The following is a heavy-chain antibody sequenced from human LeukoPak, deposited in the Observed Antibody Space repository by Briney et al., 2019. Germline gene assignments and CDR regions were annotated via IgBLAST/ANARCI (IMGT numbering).Heavy chain of an antibody. CDR1: GGSFSGYY. CDR2: INHSGST. J-gene: IGHJ5*02. V-gene: IGHV4-34*01. CDR3: ARGHYYYDSSGYYGGNWFDP. D-gene: IGHD3-22*01. Sequence: SGTLSLTCAVYGGSFSGYYWSWIRQPPGKGLEWIGEINHSGSTNYNPSLKSRVTISVDTSKNQFSLKLSSVTAADTAVYYCARGHYYYDSSGYYGGNWFDPWGQGTLVTVSS.